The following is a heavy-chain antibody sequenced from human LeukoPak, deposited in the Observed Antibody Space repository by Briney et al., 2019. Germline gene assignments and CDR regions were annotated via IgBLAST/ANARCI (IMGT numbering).Heavy chain of an antibody. CDR3: AKDADSSGYYGMDV. D-gene: IGHD3-22*01. Sequence: GRSLRLSCAASGFTFDDYAMHWVRQAPGKGLEGVSGISWNSGTIGYADSVKGRFTISRDNAKNSLYLQMNSLRAEDTALYYCAKDADSSGYYGMDVWGQGTTVTVS. CDR2: ISWNSGTI. J-gene: IGHJ6*02. V-gene: IGHV3-9*01. CDR1: GFTFDDYA.